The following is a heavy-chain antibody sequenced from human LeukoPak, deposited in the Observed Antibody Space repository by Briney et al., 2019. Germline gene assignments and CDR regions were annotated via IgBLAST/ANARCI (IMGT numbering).Heavy chain of an antibody. V-gene: IGHV3-48*04. CDR1: GLSLSSNN. Sequence: GGSLRLSCAASGLSLSSNNMHWVRQAPGGGLEWLSYISAGSGTVFSADSVKGRFSISRDSARESLFLQMNSLRVDDTAVYYCTKDLGLRRMLWGPGTLVTVSS. CDR3: TKDLGLRRML. D-gene: IGHD1-14*01. CDR2: ISAGSGTV. J-gene: IGHJ2*01.